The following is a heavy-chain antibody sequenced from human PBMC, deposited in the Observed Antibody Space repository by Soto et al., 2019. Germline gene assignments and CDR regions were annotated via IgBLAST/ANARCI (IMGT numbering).Heavy chain of an antibody. CDR2: INAYNGNT. D-gene: IGHD6-19*01. CDR1: GYTFTNY. V-gene: IGHV1-18*04. CDR3: ARDLSFWAVAGTGGGMDV. J-gene: IGHJ6*02. Sequence: ASVKVSCKASGYTFTNYKAPGQGLEWMGMINAYNGNTSYAQKLQGRVTMTTDTSTSTAYMELRSLRSDDTAVYYCARDLSFWAVAGTGGGMDVWGQGTTVTVSS.